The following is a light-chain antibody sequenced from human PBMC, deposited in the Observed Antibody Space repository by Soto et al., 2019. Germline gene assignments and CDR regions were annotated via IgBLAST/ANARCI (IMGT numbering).Light chain of an antibody. V-gene: IGKV1-5*01. CDR3: QQYSHYWT. CDR1: QGISRG. Sequence: DIQMSQSPSTLSASVGDRVTITCRASQGISRGLAWYQQKPGKAPNLLIYDASSLESGVPSRFSGSGSGTEFTLTISSRQPDDFASYYCQQYSHYWTFGQGTKVQIK. CDR2: DAS. J-gene: IGKJ1*01.